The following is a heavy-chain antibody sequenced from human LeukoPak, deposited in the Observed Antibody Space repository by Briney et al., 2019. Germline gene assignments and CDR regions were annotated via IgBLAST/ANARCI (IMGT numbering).Heavy chain of an antibody. Sequence: PGGSLRLSCAASGFTFSSYAMHWVRQAPGKGLEYVSAISSNGGSTYYANSVKGRFTISRDNSKNTLYLQMGSLRAEDMAVYYCARDGVMVYGIGAFDIWGQGTMVTVSS. CDR1: GFTFSSYA. V-gene: IGHV3-64*01. J-gene: IGHJ3*02. CDR3: ARDGVMVYGIGAFDI. CDR2: ISSNGGST. D-gene: IGHD2-8*01.